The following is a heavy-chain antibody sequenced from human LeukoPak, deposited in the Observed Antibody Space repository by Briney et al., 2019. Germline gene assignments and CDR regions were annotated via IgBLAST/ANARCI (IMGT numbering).Heavy chain of an antibody. CDR2: MWYDGSNK. Sequence: GRSLRLSCAASGFTFSSYDMHWVRQAPGKGLECVAVMWYDGSNKYYADSVKGRFTIPRDNSKNTLYLQVNSLRDEDKAVYYCPRDVDEYFDWLFNDEVYYYYSLDVWGKGTTVTVSS. CDR3: PRDVDEYFDWLFNDEVYYYYSLDV. D-gene: IGHD3-9*01. V-gene: IGHV3-33*01. J-gene: IGHJ6*04. CDR1: GFTFSSYD.